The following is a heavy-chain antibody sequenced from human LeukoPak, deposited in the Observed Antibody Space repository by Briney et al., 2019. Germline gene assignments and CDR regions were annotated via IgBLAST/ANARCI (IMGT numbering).Heavy chain of an antibody. J-gene: IGHJ4*02. CDR1: GFTFSSYG. CDR3: AKDQCSSTSCAGSPGY. V-gene: IGHV3-30*02. D-gene: IGHD2-2*01. Sequence: PGGSLRLSCAASGFTFSSYGMHWVRQALGKGLEWVAFIRYDGSSKYFADSVKGRFTISRDNSKNTLYLQMNSLRTEDTAIYYCAKDQCSSTSCAGSPGYWGQGTLVTVSS. CDR2: IRYDGSSK.